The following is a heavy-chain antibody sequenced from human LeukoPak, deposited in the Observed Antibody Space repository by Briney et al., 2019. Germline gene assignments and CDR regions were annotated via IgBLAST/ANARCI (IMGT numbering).Heavy chain of an antibody. Sequence: PGGSLRLSCVASGITFSASAMHWVRQAPGKGLEWVAFIRSDGSNKYYADSVKGRFTISRDDSKNTVYLQMSSLRPEDTAVYYCAEDKGTSYFDYWGQGTLVTVSS. CDR2: IRSDGSNK. V-gene: IGHV3-30*02. CDR1: GITFSASA. CDR3: AEDKGTSYFDY. J-gene: IGHJ4*02. D-gene: IGHD1-1*01.